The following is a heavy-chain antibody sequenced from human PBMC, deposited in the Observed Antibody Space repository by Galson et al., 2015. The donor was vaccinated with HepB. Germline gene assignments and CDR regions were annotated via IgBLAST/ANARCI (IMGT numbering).Heavy chain of an antibody. CDR1: GFTFSSYS. Sequence: SLRLSCAASGFTFSSYSMNWVRQAPGKGLEWVSYISSSGSTIYYADSVKGRFTISRDNAKNSLYLQMNSLRAEDTAVYYCARGGIKTGRTIFGVVFAFDIWGQGTMVTVSS. V-gene: IGHV3-48*01. CDR2: ISSSGSTI. CDR3: ARGGIKTGRTIFGVVFAFDI. J-gene: IGHJ3*02. D-gene: IGHD3-3*01.